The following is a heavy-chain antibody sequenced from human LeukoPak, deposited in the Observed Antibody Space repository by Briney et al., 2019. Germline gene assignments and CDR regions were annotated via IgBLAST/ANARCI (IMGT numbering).Heavy chain of an antibody. CDR1: GFTLRSYA. V-gene: IGHV3-23*01. CDR3: ARRSGVLDSRDSRYYFDH. Sequence: GGSLRLSCAASGFTLRSYAMSWVRQAPGKGLEWVSPISTSGGTTYYSDSVKGRFTISRDNSKNTLYLQMNSLRAEDTAVYYCARRSGVLDSRDSRYYFDHWGQGTLVTVSS. D-gene: IGHD3-22*01. CDR2: ISTSGGTT. J-gene: IGHJ4*02.